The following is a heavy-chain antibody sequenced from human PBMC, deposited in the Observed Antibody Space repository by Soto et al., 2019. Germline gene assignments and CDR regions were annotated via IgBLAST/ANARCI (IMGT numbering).Heavy chain of an antibody. CDR1: GFTFSGYY. D-gene: IGHD6-25*01. J-gene: IGHJ6*02. CDR3: VRELGGLAV. V-gene: IGHV3-11*05. CDR2: IESTGTYT. Sequence: QVQLVESGGASVKPGGSLRLSCAASGFTFSGYYMSWIRQAPGKGLEWVAWIESTGTYTNYADSVKGRFTISRDNSKNSLYRQMNSLRAEDTALYYCVRELGGLAVWGRGTTVTVPS.